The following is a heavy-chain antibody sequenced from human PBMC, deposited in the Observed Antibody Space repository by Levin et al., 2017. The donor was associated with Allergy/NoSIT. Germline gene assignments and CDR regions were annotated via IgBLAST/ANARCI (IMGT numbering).Heavy chain of an antibody. CDR1: GFTFSIYS. Sequence: PGGSLRLSCAASGFTFSIYSMHWVRQAPGKGLEWVAVISYDGINKYHADSVMGRFTISRDNSENTLYLQMDSLRAEDTAVYYCAREQYAKYYFAYWGQGTLVTVSS. CDR2: ISYDGINK. CDR3: AREQYAKYYFAY. D-gene: IGHD2-2*01. V-gene: IGHV3-30-3*01. J-gene: IGHJ4*02.